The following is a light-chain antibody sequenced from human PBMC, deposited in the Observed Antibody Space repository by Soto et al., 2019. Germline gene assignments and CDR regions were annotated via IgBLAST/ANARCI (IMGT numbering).Light chain of an antibody. CDR1: SSDVGDYNY. CDR3: SSYTSSSTLYV. V-gene: IGLV2-14*01. CDR2: EVS. Sequence: QSARTQPASVSGSPGQSITISCTGTSSDVGDYNYVSWYQQHPGKAPKLMIYEVSNRPSGVSNRFSGSKSGNTASLTISGLQAEDEADYYCSSYTSSSTLYVFGTGTKLTVL. J-gene: IGLJ1*01.